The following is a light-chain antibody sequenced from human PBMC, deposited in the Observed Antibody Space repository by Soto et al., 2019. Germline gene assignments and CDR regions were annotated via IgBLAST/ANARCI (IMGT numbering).Light chain of an antibody. J-gene: IGKJ4*01. CDR1: QGISNY. V-gene: IGKV1-9*01. CDR2: AAS. CDR3: QQGISDFLT. Sequence: DIQLTQSQSFLSASVGDRITITCRASQGISNYLAWYQQKPGKAPNLLIYAASTLQGGVPSRFSGNGSGTEFTLTISSLHPEDFGTHHCQQGISDFLTFGGGTKLEI.